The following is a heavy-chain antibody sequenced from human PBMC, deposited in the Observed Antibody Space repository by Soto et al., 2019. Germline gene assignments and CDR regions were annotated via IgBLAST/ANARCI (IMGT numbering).Heavy chain of an antibody. D-gene: IGHD1-26*01. Sequence: QVQLVQSGAEVKKPGSSVKVSCKASGGTFSSYAIRWVRQAPGQGLEWMGGIIPIFGTANYAQKFQGRVTITADESTSTDYIELSSLRSEDTAVDYCARPGLSGSYYGFVYWGQGTLVTVSS. V-gene: IGHV1-69*01. CDR2: IIPIFGTA. CDR1: GGTFSSYA. J-gene: IGHJ4*02. CDR3: ARPGLSGSYYGFVY.